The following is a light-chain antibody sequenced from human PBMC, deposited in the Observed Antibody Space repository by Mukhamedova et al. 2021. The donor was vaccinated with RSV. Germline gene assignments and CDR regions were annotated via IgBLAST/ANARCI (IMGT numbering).Light chain of an antibody. V-gene: IGKV3-11*01. J-gene: IGKJ2*04. Sequence: GIPPRFSGSGSGTDFTLAISSLEPEDFAVYYCQQRFSSCSFGQGTKLEI. CDR3: QQRFSSCS.